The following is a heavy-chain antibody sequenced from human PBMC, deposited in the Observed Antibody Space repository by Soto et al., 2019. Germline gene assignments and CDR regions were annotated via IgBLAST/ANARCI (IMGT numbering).Heavy chain of an antibody. CDR2: IYTGDSDT. CDR1: ENSFTSHW. J-gene: IGHJ4*02. CDR3: AIRVTSDYFDS. D-gene: IGHD2-21*02. Sequence: PGGSLRISCRSSENSFTSHWIGWVRQMPGKGLEYVGIIYTGDSDTRYSPSFQGQVTISADKSIRTAYLQWSSLKASDTAVYYCAIRVTSDYFDSWCQGPQLTV. V-gene: IGHV5-51*01.